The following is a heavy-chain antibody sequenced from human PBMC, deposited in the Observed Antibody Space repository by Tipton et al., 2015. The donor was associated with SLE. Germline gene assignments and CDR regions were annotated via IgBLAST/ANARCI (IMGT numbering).Heavy chain of an antibody. V-gene: IGHV3-23*01. Sequence: SLRLSCAASGFTFNKYAMSWVRQAPGKGLEWVSSISRSGGSTYYADSVKGRFTISRDNSKNTLYLQMNSLRAEDTAVYYCANQLLWFREGYFDYWGQGTLVTVSS. CDR2: ISRSGGST. CDR3: ANQLLWFREGYFDY. J-gene: IGHJ4*02. CDR1: GFTFNKYA. D-gene: IGHD3-10*01.